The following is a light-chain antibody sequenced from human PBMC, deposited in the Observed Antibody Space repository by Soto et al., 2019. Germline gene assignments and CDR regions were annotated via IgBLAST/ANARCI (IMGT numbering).Light chain of an antibody. Sequence: AIQMTQSTSSLSASVGDRVTITCRASQGIRNDLGWYQQKPGKAPKLLIYGASILRSGVPSRFSGSGSGREFTLTVSSLQSEDFATYYCLHDYNFPWTFGQGTKVEIK. J-gene: IGKJ1*01. V-gene: IGKV1-6*01. CDR1: QGIRND. CDR3: LHDYNFPWT. CDR2: GAS.